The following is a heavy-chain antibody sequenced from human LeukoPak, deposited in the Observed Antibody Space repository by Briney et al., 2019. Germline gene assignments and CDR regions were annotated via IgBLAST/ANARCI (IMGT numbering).Heavy chain of an antibody. CDR2: IYTSGST. CDR3: ARAVHYSGTSDQYTGGWYYFDF. J-gene: IGHJ4*02. V-gene: IGHV4-61*02. CDR1: GGSISSGSYY. D-gene: IGHD3-10*01. Sequence: RSSETLSLTCTVSGGSISSGSYYWSWIRQPAGKGLEWIGRIYTSGSTNYNPSLKSRVTISVDMSRKHFFLDLSSVTAADTAVYYCARAVHYSGTSDQYTGGWYYFDFWGQGTLVTVSS.